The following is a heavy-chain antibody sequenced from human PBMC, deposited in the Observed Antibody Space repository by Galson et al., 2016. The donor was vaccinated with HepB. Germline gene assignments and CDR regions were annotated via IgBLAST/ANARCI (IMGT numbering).Heavy chain of an antibody. CDR2: IGSSGTPI. J-gene: IGHJ6*02. D-gene: IGHD3-9*01. CDR3: ARAAYDILTGTGGEYGLDV. CDR1: GFTFRSYS. Sequence: SLRLSCAASGFTFRSYSMNWVRQAPGKGLEWVSYIGSSGTPISYADSVKGRFTISRDNAKNSLYLQTNSLRDEDTAVYYCARAAYDILTGTGGEYGLDVWGQGTTVTVSS. V-gene: IGHV3-48*02.